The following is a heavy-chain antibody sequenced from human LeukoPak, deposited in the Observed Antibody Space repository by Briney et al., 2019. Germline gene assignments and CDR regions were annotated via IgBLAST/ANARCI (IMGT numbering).Heavy chain of an antibody. CDR2: INTVGSST. Sequence: PGQSLRLSCAASGFSFSSYCMHWVRHPAGKGLVWVSRINTVGSSTSYADSVKGRFTISRDNAKNTLYLQMNSLRAEDTAVYYCARVGTVTTLGYFDLWGRGTLVTVSS. V-gene: IGHV3-74*01. CDR3: ARVGTVTTLGYFDL. D-gene: IGHD4-11*01. CDR1: GFSFSSYC. J-gene: IGHJ2*01.